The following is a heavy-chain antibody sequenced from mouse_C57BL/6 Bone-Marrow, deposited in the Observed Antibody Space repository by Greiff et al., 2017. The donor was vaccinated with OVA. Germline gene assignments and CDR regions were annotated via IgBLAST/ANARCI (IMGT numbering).Heavy chain of an antibody. J-gene: IGHJ4*01. D-gene: IGHD1-1*01. CDR1: GYTFTSYW. CDR2: IDPSDSYT. Sequence: VQLQQSGAELVMPGASVKLSCKASGYTFTSYWMHWVKQRPGQGLEWIGEIDPSDSYTNYNQKFKGKSTLTVDKSSSTAYMQLSSLTSEDSAVYYCAREVYYYGSSPYAMDYWGQGTSVTVSS. V-gene: IGHV1-69*01. CDR3: AREVYYYGSSPYAMDY.